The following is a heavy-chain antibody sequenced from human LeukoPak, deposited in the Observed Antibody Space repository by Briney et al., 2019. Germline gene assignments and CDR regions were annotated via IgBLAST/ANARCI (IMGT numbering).Heavy chain of an antibody. CDR2: INHSGST. Sequence: PSETLSLTCAVYGGSFSGYYWSWIRQPPGKGLEWIGEINHSGSTNYNPSLKSRVTISVDTSKNQFSLKLSSVTAADTAVHYCASFMVTTDYWGQGTLVTVSS. D-gene: IGHD2-21*02. J-gene: IGHJ4*02. CDR3: ASFMVTTDY. V-gene: IGHV4-34*01. CDR1: GGSFSGYY.